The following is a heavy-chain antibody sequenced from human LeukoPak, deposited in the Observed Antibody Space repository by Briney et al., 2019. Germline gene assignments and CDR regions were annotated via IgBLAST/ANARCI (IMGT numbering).Heavy chain of an antibody. J-gene: IGHJ4*02. D-gene: IGHD6-19*01. Sequence: GGPLRLSCAASGFTFSSYAMSWVRQAPGKGLEWVSAISGSGGSTYYADSVKGRFTISRDNSKNTLYLQMNSLRAEDTAVYYCAKGGYSSGWYGVDYWGQGTLVTVSS. CDR3: AKGGYSSGWYGVDY. CDR1: GFTFSSYA. CDR2: ISGSGGST. V-gene: IGHV3-23*01.